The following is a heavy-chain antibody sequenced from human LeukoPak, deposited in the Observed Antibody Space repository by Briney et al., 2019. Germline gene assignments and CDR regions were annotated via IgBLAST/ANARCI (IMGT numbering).Heavy chain of an antibody. CDR3: ARTLDVDTAMGDYYYMDV. J-gene: IGHJ6*03. D-gene: IGHD5-18*01. CDR2: IYTSGST. V-gene: IGHV4-4*07. Sequence: SETLSLTCTVSGGSISSYYGSWIRQPAGKGLEWIGRIYTSGSTNYNPSLKSRVTISVDKSKNQFSLKLSSVTAADTAVYYCARTLDVDTAMGDYYYMDVWGKGTTVTVSS. CDR1: GGSISSYY.